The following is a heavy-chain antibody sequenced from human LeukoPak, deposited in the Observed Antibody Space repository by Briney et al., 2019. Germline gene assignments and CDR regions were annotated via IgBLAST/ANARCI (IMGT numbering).Heavy chain of an antibody. J-gene: IGHJ4*02. D-gene: IGHD1-26*01. CDR1: GFTFSSYA. CDR3: AKMGGSYGLPTIFDY. V-gene: IGHV3-23*01. Sequence: GGSLRLSCAASGFTFSSYAMSWVRQAPGKGLEWVSAISGSGGSTYYADSVKGRLTISRDNSKNTLYLQMNSLRAEDTAVYYCAKMGGSYGLPTIFDYWGQGTLVTVSS. CDR2: ISGSGGST.